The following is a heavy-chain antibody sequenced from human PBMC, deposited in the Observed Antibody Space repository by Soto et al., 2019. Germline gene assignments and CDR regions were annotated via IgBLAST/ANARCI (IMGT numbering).Heavy chain of an antibody. CDR2: ISYDGSNK. J-gene: IGHJ4*02. D-gene: IGHD4-17*01. V-gene: IGHV3-30*03. CDR3: ARRYGGTLDY. Sequence: GGSLRLSCAASGFTFSSYGMHWVRQAPGKGLEWVAVISYDGSNKYYADSVKGRFTISRDNSKNTLYLQMNSLRAEDTAVYYCARRYGGTLDYWGQGTLVTVSS. CDR1: GFTFSSYG.